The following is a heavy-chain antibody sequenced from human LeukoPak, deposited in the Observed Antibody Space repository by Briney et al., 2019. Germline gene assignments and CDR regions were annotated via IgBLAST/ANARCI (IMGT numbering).Heavy chain of an antibody. V-gene: IGHV4-39*07. D-gene: IGHD3-22*01. J-gene: IGHJ4*02. Sequence: PSETLSLTCTVSGGSISNSSYYWGWIRQPPGKGLEWIGSIYYSGNTFYNPSLKSRVTISVDRSKNQFSLKLSSVTAADTAVYYCARGYYDSSGYYYDGYYFDHWGQGTLVTVSS. CDR3: ARGYYDSSGYYYDGYYFDH. CDR1: GGSISNSSYY. CDR2: IYYSGNT.